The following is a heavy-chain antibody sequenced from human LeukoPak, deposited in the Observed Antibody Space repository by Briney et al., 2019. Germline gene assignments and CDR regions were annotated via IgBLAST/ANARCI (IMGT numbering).Heavy chain of an antibody. D-gene: IGHD4-17*01. J-gene: IGHJ4*02. CDR3: AREGYDFGDHFDY. V-gene: IGHV3-30*03. CDR2: ISYDGSSN. CDR1: GFTFSSYW. Sequence: GGSLRLSCAASGFTFSSYWMSWVRQAPGKGLEWVALISYDGSSNSYSDSVKGRFTISRDNSKNTLDLQMNSLRAEDTAVYYCAREGYDFGDHFDYWGQGTLVTVSS.